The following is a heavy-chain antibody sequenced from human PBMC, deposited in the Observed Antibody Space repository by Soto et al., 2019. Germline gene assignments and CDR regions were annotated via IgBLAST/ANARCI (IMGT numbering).Heavy chain of an antibody. D-gene: IGHD2-21*01. J-gene: IGHJ6*02. V-gene: IGHV4-59*01. CDR3: ARGGVVVVSYALDA. Sequence: PSETLSLPCSASGGTISNYYWTWIRQSPGKGLEWPGYVYNSGSTKYNPSLTSRVSISIDTSKIQFSLKLGSVTAADTAVYYCARGGVVVVSYALDAWGHGTTVTVSS. CDR2: VYNSGST. CDR1: GGTISNYY.